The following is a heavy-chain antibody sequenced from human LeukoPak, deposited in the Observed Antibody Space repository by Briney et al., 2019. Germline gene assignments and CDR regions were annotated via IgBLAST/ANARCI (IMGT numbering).Heavy chain of an antibody. CDR3: ARGGYQLLPTDAFDI. CDR1: GYTFTSYY. D-gene: IGHD2-2*01. Sequence: ASVKVSCKASGYTFTSYYMHWVRQAPGQGLEWMGIINPSGGSTSYARKSQGRVTMTRDTSTSTVYMELSSLRSEDTAVYYCARGGYQLLPTDAFDIWGQGTMVTVSS. CDR2: INPSGGST. V-gene: IGHV1-46*01. J-gene: IGHJ3*02.